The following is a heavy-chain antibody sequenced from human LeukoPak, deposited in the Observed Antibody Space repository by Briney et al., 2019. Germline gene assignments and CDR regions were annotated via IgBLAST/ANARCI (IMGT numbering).Heavy chain of an antibody. CDR1: GFTFSSYN. CDR2: ISCSGNTI. CDR3: ARDLSWEPD. V-gene: IGHV3-48*01. J-gene: IGHJ4*02. Sequence: GGSLRLSCTASGFTFSSYNMNWLRQAPGKGREGVSYISCSGNTIYYADSVKGRFTISRDNAKSSLYLQMNSLRAEDTAVYYCARDLSWEPDWGQGSLVSVSS. D-gene: IGHD1-26*01.